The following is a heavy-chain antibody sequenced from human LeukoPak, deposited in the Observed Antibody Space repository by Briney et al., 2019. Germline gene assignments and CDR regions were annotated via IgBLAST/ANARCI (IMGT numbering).Heavy chain of an antibody. CDR1: GGSISTYY. Sequence: SETLSLTCTVSGGSISTYYWSWIRQPPGKGLEWIGYIYYSRSINYNPSLKSRVTISVDTSKNQFSLKLSSVTAADTAVYYCARGLRDYDFWSGETYYYYMDVWGKGTTVTVSS. V-gene: IGHV4-59*01. CDR3: ARGLRDYDFWSGETYYYYMDV. CDR2: IYYSRSI. J-gene: IGHJ6*03. D-gene: IGHD3-3*01.